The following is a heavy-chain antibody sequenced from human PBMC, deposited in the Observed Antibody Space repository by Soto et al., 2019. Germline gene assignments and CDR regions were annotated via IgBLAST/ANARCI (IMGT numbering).Heavy chain of an antibody. CDR1: GGSISSGYYY. Sequence: QVQLQESGPGLVKPSQTLSLTCTVSGGSISSGYYYWNWIRQHPGKGLEWIGYIYYSGSTYYNPSLKSRVTISVDTSKNQFSLRLNSVTAADTAVYYCARDLWEGYYDSSGQGAFDIWGQGTMVTVSS. J-gene: IGHJ3*02. V-gene: IGHV4-31*03. CDR3: ARDLWEGYYDSSGQGAFDI. CDR2: IYYSGST. D-gene: IGHD3-22*01.